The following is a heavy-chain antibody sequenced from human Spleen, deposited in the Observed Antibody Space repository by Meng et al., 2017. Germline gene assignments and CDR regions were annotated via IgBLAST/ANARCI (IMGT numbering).Heavy chain of an antibody. CDR1: GFTFSSYW. CDR3: ARDVAGREGY. CDR2: INTDGTTT. D-gene: IGHD1-26*01. V-gene: IGHV3-74*01. Sequence: GESLKISCAASGFTFSSYWMHWVRQTPGKGLVWVSRINTDGTTTTYADSVKGRFTISSDNAKNTLYLQMNSLRGEDTAVYYCARDVAGREGYWGQGTLVTVSS. J-gene: IGHJ4*02.